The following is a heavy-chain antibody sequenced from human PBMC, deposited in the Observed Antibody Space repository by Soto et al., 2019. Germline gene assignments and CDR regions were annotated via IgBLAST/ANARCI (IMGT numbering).Heavy chain of an antibody. Sequence: SVKVSCKASGGTFSSYAISWVRQAPGQGLEWMGGIIPIFGTANYAQKFQGRVTITADESTSTAYMELSSLRSEDTAVYYCATYQYYDFWSGPSEDYLDYWGQGTLVTVSS. J-gene: IGHJ4*02. CDR3: ATYQYYDFWSGPSEDYLDY. D-gene: IGHD3-3*01. V-gene: IGHV1-69*13. CDR1: GGTFSSYA. CDR2: IIPIFGTA.